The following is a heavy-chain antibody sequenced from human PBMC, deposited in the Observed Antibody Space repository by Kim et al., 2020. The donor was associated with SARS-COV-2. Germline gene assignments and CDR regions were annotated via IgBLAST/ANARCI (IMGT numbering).Heavy chain of an antibody. CDR2: EYKWVT. V-gene: IGHV4-59*03. D-gene: IGHD3-16*01. Sequence: SETLSLTCSVSGGSISGYYCTWVLQPPWKGLEWVGEYKWVTYYHPSLSSGVTMSVDTSKNKFSLMLSSVTAADTAVYYCFRGSSWYQETDWGQGTLVIVSS. J-gene: IGHJ4*02. CDR3: FRGSSWYQETD. CDR1: GGSISGYY.